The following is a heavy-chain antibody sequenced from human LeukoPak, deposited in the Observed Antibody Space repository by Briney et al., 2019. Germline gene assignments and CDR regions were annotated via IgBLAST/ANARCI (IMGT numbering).Heavy chain of an antibody. CDR3: ARDYDYGDYVPDY. CDR1: GYTFTSYA. Sequence: ASVKVSCKASGYTFTSYAMHWVRQAPGQRLEWMGWINAGNGNTKYSQKFQGRVTITRDTSASTAYMELSSLRSEDTAVYYCARDYDYGDYVPDYWGQGTLVTVSS. V-gene: IGHV1-3*01. J-gene: IGHJ4*02. D-gene: IGHD4-17*01. CDR2: INAGNGNT.